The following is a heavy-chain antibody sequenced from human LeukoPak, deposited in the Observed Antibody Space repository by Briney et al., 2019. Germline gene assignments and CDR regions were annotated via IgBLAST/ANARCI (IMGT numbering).Heavy chain of an antibody. V-gene: IGHV6-1*01. D-gene: IGHD1-26*01. J-gene: IGHJ4*02. CDR1: GDSFSSNSAT. CDR2: TYYTSKWDN. CDR3: ARSRSYSYDY. Sequence: SQTLSLTCAISGDSFSSNSATWNWLRQSPSRGLEWLGRTYYTSKWDNDYAVSVKSRIKINPDTSKNQFSLHLNSVAPEDTAVYYCARSRSYSYDYWGQGTLVTVSS.